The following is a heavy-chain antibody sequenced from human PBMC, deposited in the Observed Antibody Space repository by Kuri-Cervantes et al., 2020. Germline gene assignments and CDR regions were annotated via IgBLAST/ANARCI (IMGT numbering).Heavy chain of an antibody. V-gene: IGHV3-53*01. D-gene: IGHD6-19*01. CDR3: AKDHRSVAGRFDY. CDR1: GFAVSSSY. J-gene: IGHJ4*02. CDR2: IYTDGRT. Sequence: GGSLRLSCASSGFAVSSSYMSWVRQAPERGLEWVSVIYTDGRTVYADSVKGRFTISRDNSKNTLYLQMNSLRAEDTAVYYCAKDHRSVAGRFDYWGQGTLVTVSS.